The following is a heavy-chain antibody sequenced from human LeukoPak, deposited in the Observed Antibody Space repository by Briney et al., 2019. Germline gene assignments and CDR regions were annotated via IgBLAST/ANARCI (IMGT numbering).Heavy chain of an antibody. J-gene: IGHJ4*02. CDR3: ARGQYSPDY. CDR1: GFTFSTYV. Sequence: PGGSLRLSCSVSGFTFSTYVMHWVRQAPGKGLEWVAVIWYDGSNKYYTDSVKGRFTISRDNSKNTLYLQMNSLRAEDTAVYYCARGQYSPDYWGQGTLVTVSS. D-gene: IGHD2-15*01. CDR2: IWYDGSNK. V-gene: IGHV3-33*08.